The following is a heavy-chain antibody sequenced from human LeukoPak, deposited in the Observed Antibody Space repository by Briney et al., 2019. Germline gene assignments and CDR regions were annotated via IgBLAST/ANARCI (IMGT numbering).Heavy chain of an antibody. D-gene: IGHD4-23*01. CDR3: ARDGGNGFDY. V-gene: IGHV3-9*01. CDR1: GFTFDDYA. CDR2: ISWNSGSI. Sequence: PGRSLRLSCAASGFTFDDYAMHWVRQAPGKGLEWVSGISWNSGSIGYADSVKGRFTISRDNSKNTLYLQMNSLRAEDTAVYYCARDGGNGFDYWGQGTLVTVSS. J-gene: IGHJ4*02.